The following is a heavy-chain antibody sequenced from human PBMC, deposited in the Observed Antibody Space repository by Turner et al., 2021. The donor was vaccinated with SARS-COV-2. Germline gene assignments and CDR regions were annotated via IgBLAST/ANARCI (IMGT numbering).Heavy chain of an antibody. D-gene: IGHD2-21*02. CDR2: ISYDGSKK. CDR3: AREPPFCGGDCYFDY. CDR1: GFTFSSYA. V-gene: IGHV3-30-3*01. Sequence: QVQLVESGGGVVQPGRSLRLSCAASGFTFSSYAMHWVRQAPGKGLEWVAVISYDGSKKYYADSVKGRFTISRDNSKNTLYLQMNSLRAEDTAVYYCAREPPFCGGDCYFDYWGQGTLVTVSS. J-gene: IGHJ4*02.